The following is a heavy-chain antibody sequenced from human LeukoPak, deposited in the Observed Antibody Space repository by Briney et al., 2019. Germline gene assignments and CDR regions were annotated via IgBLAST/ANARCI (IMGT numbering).Heavy chain of an antibody. Sequence: GASVKVSCKASGYTFTSYDINWVRQATGQGLEWMGWMNPNNDNTGYAQKFQGIVTMTRDMSTSTVYMELSSLRSEDTAVYYCAREDGLPRSSSIDYWGQGTLVTVSS. CDR1: GYTFTSYD. CDR3: AREDGLPRSSSIDY. D-gene: IGHD6-6*01. CDR2: MNPNNDNT. J-gene: IGHJ4*02. V-gene: IGHV1-8*01.